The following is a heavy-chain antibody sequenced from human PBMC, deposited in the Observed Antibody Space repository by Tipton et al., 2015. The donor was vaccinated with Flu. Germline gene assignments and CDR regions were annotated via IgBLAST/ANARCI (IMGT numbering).Heavy chain of an antibody. D-gene: IGHD4-11*01. CDR2: IHHSGNT. CDR3: ARRDYSNYVSDPKNWFDP. V-gene: IGHV4-38-2*01. Sequence: LRLSCAASGFSFNTYWMSWVRQPPGRGLEWIGNIHHSGNTYYNPSLKSRVTISVDTSKNQFSLKLRSVTAADTAVYYCARRDYSNYVSDPKNWFDPWGQGTLVTVSS. CDR1: GFSFNTY. J-gene: IGHJ5*02.